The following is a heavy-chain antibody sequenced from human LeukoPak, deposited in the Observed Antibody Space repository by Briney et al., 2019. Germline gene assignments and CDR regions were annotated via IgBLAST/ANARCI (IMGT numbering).Heavy chain of an antibody. V-gene: IGHV4-4*02. CDR2: IYHSGST. CDR3: ARAVAYGIDTGYFDY. Sequence: SETLSLTCAVSGGSISSSNWWSWVRQPPGKGLEWIGEIYHSGSTNYNPSLKSRVTISVDKSKNQFSLKLSSVTAADTAVYYCARAVAYGIDTGYFDYWGQGTLVTVSS. CDR1: GGSISSSNW. J-gene: IGHJ4*02. D-gene: IGHD2-8*02.